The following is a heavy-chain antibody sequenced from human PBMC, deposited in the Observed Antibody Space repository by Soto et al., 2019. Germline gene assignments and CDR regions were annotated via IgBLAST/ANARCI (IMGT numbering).Heavy chain of an antibody. V-gene: IGHV4-38-2*02. D-gene: IGHD3-10*01. CDR3: AALWFGELAFNY. CDR1: GYSISSGYY. Sequence: PSETLSLTCSVSGYSISSGYYWGWVRQAPGKGLEWLGSVYHNGIVFHNPSFQSRVTISVDTSKNQFSLNLRSVTAADTAVYYCAALWFGELAFNYWGHGILVTVSS. CDR2: VYHNGIV. J-gene: IGHJ4*01.